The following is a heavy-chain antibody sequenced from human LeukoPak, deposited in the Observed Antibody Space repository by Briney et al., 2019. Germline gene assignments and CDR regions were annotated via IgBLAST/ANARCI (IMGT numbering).Heavy chain of an antibody. D-gene: IGHD4-17*01. J-gene: IGHJ4*02. CDR2: IYHTGST. CDR1: GGSVTSYY. V-gene: IGHV4-59*02. CDR3: AREFGDHMVDS. Sequence: SETLSLTCTVSGGSVTSYYWSWIRRPPGQGLEWLGYIYHTGSTNYNPSLKSRVTISIDTSKNQFSLKLSSVTAADTAVYHCAREFGDHMVDSWGQGTLVTVSS.